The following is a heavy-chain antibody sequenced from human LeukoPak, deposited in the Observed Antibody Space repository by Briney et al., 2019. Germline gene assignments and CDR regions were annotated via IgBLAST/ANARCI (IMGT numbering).Heavy chain of an antibody. CDR1: GGSFSGYY. CDR2: INHSGST. D-gene: IGHD2-8*01. Sequence: PSETLSLTCAVYGGSFSGYYWSWIRQPPGKGLEWIGEINHSGSTNYNPSLKSRVTISVDTSKNQFSLNLNSVTAADTAVYYCARVSGYCSDGVCRFDYWGQGALVTVSS. J-gene: IGHJ4*02. V-gene: IGHV4-34*01. CDR3: ARVSGYCSDGVCRFDY.